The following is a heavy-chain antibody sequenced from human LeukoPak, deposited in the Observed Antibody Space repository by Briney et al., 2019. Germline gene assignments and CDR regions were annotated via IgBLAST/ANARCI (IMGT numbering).Heavy chain of an antibody. J-gene: IGHJ4*02. CDR1: GHTFTGCY. D-gene: IGHD2-2*01. Sequence: GASVKVSCKASGHTFTGCYMHWVRQAPGQGFEWMGWINPNSGDTNYAQKFQGRVTMTRDTSISTAHMELSRLRSDDTAVYYCARANPLYCSSTTCLFDYWGQGTLVTVSS. CDR3: ARANPLYCSSTTCLFDY. V-gene: IGHV1-2*02. CDR2: INPNSGDT.